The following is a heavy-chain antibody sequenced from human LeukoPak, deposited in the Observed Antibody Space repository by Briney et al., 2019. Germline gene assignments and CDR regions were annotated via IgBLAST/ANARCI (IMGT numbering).Heavy chain of an antibody. Sequence: SETLSLTCTVSGGSISSYYWSWIRQPPGKGLEWIGYIYYSGSTNYNPSLKSRVTISVDTSKNQFSLKLSSVTAADTAVYYCARAPTVRGVIMAYDYWGQGTLATVSS. CDR1: GGSISSYY. CDR2: IYYSGST. CDR3: ARAPTVRGVIMAYDY. J-gene: IGHJ4*02. D-gene: IGHD3-10*02. V-gene: IGHV4-59*01.